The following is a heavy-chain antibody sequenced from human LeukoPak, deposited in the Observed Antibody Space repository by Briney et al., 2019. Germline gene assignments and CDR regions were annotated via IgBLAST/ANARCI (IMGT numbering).Heavy chain of an antibody. CDR2: IESKADGGTT. Sequence: GGSLRLSCAASAPTFRNAFINGVRQAPGKGLQWVVRIESKADGGTTDYAAPLKGRITISRDDSENTLYLDMNNVQVEDTGVYYCTTSPGITVFGGVTDYWGQGALVIVSS. V-gene: IGHV3-15*04. CDR1: APTFRNAF. CDR3: TTSPGITVFGGVTDY. D-gene: IGHD3-3*01. J-gene: IGHJ4*02.